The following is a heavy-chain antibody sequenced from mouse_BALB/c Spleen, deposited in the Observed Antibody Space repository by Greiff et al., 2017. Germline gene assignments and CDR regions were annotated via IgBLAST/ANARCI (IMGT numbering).Heavy chain of an antibody. V-gene: IGHV5-17*02. Sequence: DVKLVESGGGLVQPGGSRKLSCAASGFTFSSFGMHWVRQAPEKGLEWVAYISSGSSTIYYADTVKGRFTISRDNPKNTLFLQMTSLRSEDTAMYYCARGGGNYPYYAMDYWGQGTSVTVSA. CDR1: GFTFSSFG. CDR3: ARGGGNYPYYAMDY. CDR2: ISSGSSTI. J-gene: IGHJ4*01. D-gene: IGHD2-1*01.